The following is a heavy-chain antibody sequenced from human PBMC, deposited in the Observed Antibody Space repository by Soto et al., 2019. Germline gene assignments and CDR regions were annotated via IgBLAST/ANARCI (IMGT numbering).Heavy chain of an antibody. CDR1: GYSFTSQW. Sequence: PGESLKISCKGSGYSFTSQWIGWVRQMPGKGLEWIRIIYPGDSDTRYSPSFQGQETISADKSIFTAYLQLSSLKASDTAIYYCARRSGGFDYWGQGTLVTVSS. CDR2: IYPGDSDT. D-gene: IGHD3-10*01. J-gene: IGHJ4*02. V-gene: IGHV5-51*01. CDR3: ARRSGGFDY.